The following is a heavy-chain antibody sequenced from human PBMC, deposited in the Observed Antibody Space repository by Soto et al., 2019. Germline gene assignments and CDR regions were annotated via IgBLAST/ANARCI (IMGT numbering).Heavy chain of an antibody. V-gene: IGHV3-30*18. J-gene: IGHJ6*02. CDR1: GFTFSSYG. D-gene: IGHD3-10*01. CDR2: ISYDGSNK. CDR3: AKDKGGVRANYYYYGMDV. Sequence: QVQLVESGGGVVQPGRSLRLSCAASGFTFSSYGMHWVRQAPGKGLEWVAVISYDGSNKYYTDSVKGRFTISRDNSKNTLYLQMNSLRAEDKAVYYCAKDKGGVRANYYYYGMDVWGQGTTVTVSS.